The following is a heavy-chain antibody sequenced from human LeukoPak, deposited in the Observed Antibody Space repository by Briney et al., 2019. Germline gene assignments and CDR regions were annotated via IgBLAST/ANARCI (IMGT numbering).Heavy chain of an antibody. CDR1: GFTFSTYA. V-gene: IGHV3-23*01. J-gene: IGHJ4*02. CDR2: ISGSGDRT. Sequence: PGGSLRLSCAASGFTFSTYAMSWVRQAPGKGLEWVSGISGSGDRTHYADSVKGRFTISRDNSKNTLYLQMKSLRAEDTAVYYCAKDKSGMIVDNYFDYWGQGTLVTVSS. D-gene: IGHD3-22*01. CDR3: AKDKSGMIVDNYFDY.